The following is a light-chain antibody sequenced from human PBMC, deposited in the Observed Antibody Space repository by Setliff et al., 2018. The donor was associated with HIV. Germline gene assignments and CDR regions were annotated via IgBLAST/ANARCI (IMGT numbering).Light chain of an antibody. J-gene: IGLJ1*01. CDR1: SGDVGAYNY. V-gene: IGLV2-11*01. Sequence: QSALAQPRSVSGSPGQSVTFSCTGSSGDVGAYNYVSWYQQHPGKAPKLMIFDVTRRPSGVPDRFSGSKSGNTASLTISGLQAEDEADYYCCSYAGSYTYVFGSGTKVTV. CDR2: DVT. CDR3: CSYAGSYTYV.